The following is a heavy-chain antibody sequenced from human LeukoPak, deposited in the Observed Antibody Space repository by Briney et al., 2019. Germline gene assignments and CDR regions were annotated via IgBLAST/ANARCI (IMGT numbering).Heavy chain of an antibody. Sequence: SETLSLTCTVSGVSISSHYWTWIRQSPVKGLEWIGDISNSGSTSYNPSLKSRVTISIDTSKNQFSLKLSSVTAADTAVYYCGRDALVGYFSYYYMDVWGKGTTVTVSS. CDR3: GRDALVGYFSYYYMDV. CDR2: ISNSGST. CDR1: GVSISSHY. V-gene: IGHV4-59*11. D-gene: IGHD2-15*01. J-gene: IGHJ6*03.